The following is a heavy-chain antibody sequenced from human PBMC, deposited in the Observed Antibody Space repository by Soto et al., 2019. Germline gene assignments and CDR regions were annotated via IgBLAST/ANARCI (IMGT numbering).Heavy chain of an antibody. CDR3: ARGGQDFWSGPFDY. D-gene: IGHD3-3*01. Sequence: SETLSLTCTVSGGSISNYFCNWVRQPAGKGLEWIGRIDNSGSTNYNPSLKSRITMSADTSRNQFSLKLNSVTAADTAVYYCARGGQDFWSGPFDYWGQGALVTVSS. CDR1: GGSISNYF. V-gene: IGHV4-4*07. J-gene: IGHJ4*02. CDR2: IDNSGST.